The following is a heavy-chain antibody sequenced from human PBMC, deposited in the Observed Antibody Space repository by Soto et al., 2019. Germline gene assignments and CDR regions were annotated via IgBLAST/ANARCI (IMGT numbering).Heavy chain of an antibody. D-gene: IGHD3-3*01. CDR1: GFTFSSFG. CDR2: IWYDGSKK. CDR3: PRDASYYSLGSGYYPSRNGMDV. V-gene: IGHV3-33*01. J-gene: IGHJ6*02. Sequence: QVQVVESGGGVVQPGRSLRLSCAASGFTFSSFGMHWVRQAPGKGLEWVSLIWYDGSKKSYGDSVKGRFTISRDNSRNTVYLQMNSLRADDTAVYYCPRDASYYSLGSGYYPSRNGMDVWGQGTTVTVSS.